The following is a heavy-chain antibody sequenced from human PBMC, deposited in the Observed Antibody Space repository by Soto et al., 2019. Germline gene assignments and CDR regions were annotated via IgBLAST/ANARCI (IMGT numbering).Heavy chain of an antibody. V-gene: IGHV4-31*03. CDR2: IYYSGST. Sequence: PSETLSLTCTVSGGSISSGGYYWSWIRQHPGKGLEWIGYIYYSGSTYYSPSLKSRVTISVDTSKNQFSLKLSSVTAADTAVYYCAANAIVASFDYWGQGALVTVSS. CDR3: AANAIVASFDY. D-gene: IGHD5-12*01. J-gene: IGHJ4*02. CDR1: GGSISSGGYY.